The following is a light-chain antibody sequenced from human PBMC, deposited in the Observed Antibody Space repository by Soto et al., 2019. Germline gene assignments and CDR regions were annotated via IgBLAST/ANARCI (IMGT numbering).Light chain of an antibody. CDR2: EGS. CDR3: CSYAASYV. V-gene: IGLV2-23*01. CDR1: SSDVGSYNL. Sequence: QSVLTQPAPVSWAPGQSITISRTGTSSDVGSYNLVSWYQQHPGKAPKLMIYEGSKRPSGVSNRFSGSKSGNTASLTISGLQAEDEADYYCCSYAASYVFGTGTKVTVL. J-gene: IGLJ1*01.